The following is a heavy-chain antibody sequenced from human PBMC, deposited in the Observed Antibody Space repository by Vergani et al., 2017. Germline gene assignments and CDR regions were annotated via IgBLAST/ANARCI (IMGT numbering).Heavy chain of an antibody. CDR2: IYYSGST. CDR3: AREGSGKFWVY. J-gene: IGHJ4*02. Sequence: QVQLQESGPGLVKPSQTLSLTCTVSGGSISSGSYYWGWIRQPPGKGLEWIGSIYYSGSTYYNPSLKSRVTISVDTSKNQFSLKLSSVTAADTAVYYCAREGSGKFWVYWGQGTLVTVSS. V-gene: IGHV4-39*02. CDR1: GGSISSGSYY. D-gene: IGHD6-19*01.